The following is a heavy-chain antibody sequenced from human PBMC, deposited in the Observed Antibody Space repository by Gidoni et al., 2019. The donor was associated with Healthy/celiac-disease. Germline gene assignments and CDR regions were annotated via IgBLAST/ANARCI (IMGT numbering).Heavy chain of an antibody. CDR3: AKVKGSRSSTNYFDY. CDR1: GFTFSSYA. D-gene: IGHD4-17*01. CDR2: ISGSGGST. Sequence: EVQLLESGGGLVHPGGSLRLSCAASGFTFSSYAMSWVRQAPGKGLEWVSAISGSGGSTYYADSVKGRFTISRDNSKNTLYLQMNSLRAEDTAVYYCAKVKGSRSSTNYFDYWGQGTLVTVSS. V-gene: IGHV3-23*01. J-gene: IGHJ4*02.